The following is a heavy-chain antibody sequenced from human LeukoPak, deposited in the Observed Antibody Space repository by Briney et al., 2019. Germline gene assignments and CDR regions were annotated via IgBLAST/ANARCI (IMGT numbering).Heavy chain of an antibody. CDR1: GFTFSSYG. V-gene: IGHV3-21*01. D-gene: IGHD1-1*01. CDR2: ISSSSSYI. J-gene: IGHJ3*02. CDR3: ARDGLGTLDAFDI. Sequence: GRSLRLSCAASGFTFSSYGMNWVRQAPGKGLEWVSYISSSSSYIHYADSVKGRLTISRDNAKNSLYLQMNSLRAEDTAVYFCARDGLGTLDAFDIWGQGTLVTVSS.